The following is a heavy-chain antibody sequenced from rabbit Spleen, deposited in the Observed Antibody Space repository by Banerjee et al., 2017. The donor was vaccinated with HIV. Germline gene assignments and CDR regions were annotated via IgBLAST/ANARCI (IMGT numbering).Heavy chain of an antibody. Sequence: QEQLVESGGGLVQPTGSLTLTCKASGFSFGDRDVMCWVRQAPGKGLEWIACIRSDTGAAWYASWAKGRFTITRSTSLNTVTLQLTSLTAADTATYFCARDTGSSFSSYGMDLWGPGTLVTVS. CDR2: IRSDTGAA. D-gene: IGHD8-1*01. J-gene: IGHJ6*01. V-gene: IGHV1S47*01. CDR3: ARDTGSSFSSYGMDL. CDR1: GFSFGDRDV.